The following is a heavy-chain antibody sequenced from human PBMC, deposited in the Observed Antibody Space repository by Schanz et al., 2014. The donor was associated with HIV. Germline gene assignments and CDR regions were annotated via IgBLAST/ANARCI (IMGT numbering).Heavy chain of an antibody. J-gene: IGHJ6*02. D-gene: IGHD1-26*01. CDR3: ARGEVPSLGMDV. V-gene: IGHV1-18*01. CDR1: GHTSTNYG. CDR2: ISANNGNT. Sequence: QVQLVQSGAEVKKPGASVKVSCKASGHTSTNYGITWVRQAPGQGLEWMAWISANNGNTYYAQKVQGRVSMTTDTSTSTAYMELRSLRSDDTAVYYCARGEVPSLGMDVWGQGTTVTVSS.